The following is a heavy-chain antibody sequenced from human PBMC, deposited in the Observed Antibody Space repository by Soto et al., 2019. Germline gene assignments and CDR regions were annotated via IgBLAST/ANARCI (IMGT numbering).Heavy chain of an antibody. CDR3: QIGGPRRYYGMDV. J-gene: IGHJ6*02. V-gene: IGHV4-39*01. CDR2: FYYTGST. D-gene: IGHD3-16*01. Sequence: SETLSLTCTVSVASISSSDYYWGWIRQPPGKGLEWIGAFYYTGSTYYNPSLKSRVTMSLDTSKNQFSLRLSSVTAADTAVYYWQIGGPRRYYGMDVWGQGTTVTVYS. CDR1: VASISSSDYY.